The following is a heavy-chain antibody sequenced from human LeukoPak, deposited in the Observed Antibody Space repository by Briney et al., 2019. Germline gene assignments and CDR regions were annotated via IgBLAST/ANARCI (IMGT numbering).Heavy chain of an antibody. V-gene: IGHV4-4*07. CDR2: IYSSGST. D-gene: IGHD3-22*01. CDR3: ARSDDSSGYSYWYFDL. CDR1: GGSISSYY. Sequence: PSETLSLTRTVSGGSISSYYWSWIRQPAGKGLEWIGRIYSSGSTNYNPSLKSRVTMSVDTSKNQFSLKLSSVTAADTAVYYCARSDDSSGYSYWYFDLWGRGTLVTVSS. J-gene: IGHJ2*01.